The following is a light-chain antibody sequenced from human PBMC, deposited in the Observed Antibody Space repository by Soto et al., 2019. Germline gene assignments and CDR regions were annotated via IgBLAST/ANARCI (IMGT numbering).Light chain of an antibody. CDR3: QQRSNLWT. CDR1: QSVSSY. V-gene: IGKV3-11*01. J-gene: IGKJ1*01. Sequence: EIVLTQSPATLSLSPGERAPLSCRASQSVSSYLAWYQQKPGQAPRILIYDASNRATGIPARFSGSGSGTDFTLTISSLEPEDFAVYYCQQRSNLWTFGQGTKVDIK. CDR2: DAS.